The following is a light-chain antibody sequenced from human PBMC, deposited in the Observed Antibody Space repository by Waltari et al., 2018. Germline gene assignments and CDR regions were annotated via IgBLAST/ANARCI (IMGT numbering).Light chain of an antibody. J-gene: IGLJ2*01. CDR3: QVWDNSGGPHVV. CDR1: NIGYKR. Sequence: SYVLTQPPSVSAAPGQTAKITCGGTNIGYKRVHWYPQKTGQAPVLVVFDDGDRPSGIPERFSGSKSGNTATLTISRVGAEDEADYYCQVWDNSGGPHVVFGGGTKLTVL. CDR2: DDG. V-gene: IGLV3-21*02.